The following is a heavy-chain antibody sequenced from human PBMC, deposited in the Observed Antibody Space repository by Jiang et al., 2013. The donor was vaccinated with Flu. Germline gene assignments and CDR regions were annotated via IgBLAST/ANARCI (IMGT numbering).Heavy chain of an antibody. CDR1: GYTFTGYY. D-gene: IGHD4-17*01. Sequence: SGAEVKKPGASVKVSCKASGYTFTGYYMHWVRQAPGQGLEWMGWINPNSGGTNYAQKFQGRVTMTRDTSISTAYMELSRLRSDDTAVYYCARVSGTTVTTWAFDIWGQGTMVTVSS. CDR2: INPNSGGT. CDR3: ARVSGTTVTTWAFDI. V-gene: IGHV1-2*02. J-gene: IGHJ3*02.